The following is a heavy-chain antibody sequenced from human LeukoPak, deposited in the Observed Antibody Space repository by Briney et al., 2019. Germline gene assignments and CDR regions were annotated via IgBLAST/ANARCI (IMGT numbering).Heavy chain of an antibody. Sequence: SETLSLTCAVYGGSFSGYLWTWFRQPPGKGLEWIGEINPSGTTKYHPSLKSRVTISGDTSKNQISLELSAVTAADTAVYYCATSKWFGIETEYWGQGTLVTVSS. J-gene: IGHJ4*02. CDR1: GGSFSGYL. CDR2: INPSGTT. D-gene: IGHD3-10*01. V-gene: IGHV4-34*01. CDR3: ATSKWFGIETEY.